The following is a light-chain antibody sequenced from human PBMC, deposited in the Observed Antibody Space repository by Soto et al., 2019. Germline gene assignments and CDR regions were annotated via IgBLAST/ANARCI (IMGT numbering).Light chain of an antibody. Sequence: DIQMTQSPSSVSASVGDRVTITCRASHGISNWLAWYQQKPGKAPNLLIYSASNLQSGVPSRFSGSGSGTDFTLSISRLEPEDFAVYYCQQYGSSPTFGQGTKVDIK. J-gene: IGKJ1*01. V-gene: IGKV1-12*01. CDR1: HGISNW. CDR3: QQYGSSPT. CDR2: SAS.